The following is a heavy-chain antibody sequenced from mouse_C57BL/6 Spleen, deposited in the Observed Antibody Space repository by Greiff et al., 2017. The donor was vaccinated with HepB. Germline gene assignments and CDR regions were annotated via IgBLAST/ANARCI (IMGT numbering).Heavy chain of an antibody. Sequence: QVQLKQSGAELVKAGASVKMSCKASGYTFTSDWMHWVKQRIGQGNEWFAETNPTNGRTYYNEKLKSKATLTDDKSSSTDYMLLSGTSFEDSAFYYCARIQHIVATYFDYWGHGTTLTVSS. D-gene: IGHD1-1*01. CDR2: TNPTNGRT. V-gene: IGHV1S81*02. J-gene: IGHJ2*01. CDR3: ARIQHIVATYFDY. CDR1: GYTFTSDW.